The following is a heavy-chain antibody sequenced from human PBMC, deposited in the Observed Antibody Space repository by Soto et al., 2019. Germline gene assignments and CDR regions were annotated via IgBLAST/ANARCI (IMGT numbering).Heavy chain of an antibody. J-gene: IGHJ4*02. CDR1: GYTFTTYD. CDR2: MNPYNGNT. CDR3: ARGDFYTAMVTSVY. Sequence: ASVKVSCKASGYTFTTYDIHWVRQVTGQGLEWMGWMNPYNGNTGYAQKFQGRVTMTRNTSISTAYMELSSLRSEDTAVYYCARGDFYTAMVTSVYWGQGTLVTVSS. V-gene: IGHV1-8*01. D-gene: IGHD5-18*01.